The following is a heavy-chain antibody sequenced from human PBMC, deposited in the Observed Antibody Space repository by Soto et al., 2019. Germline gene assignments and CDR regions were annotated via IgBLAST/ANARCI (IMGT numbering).Heavy chain of an antibody. V-gene: IGHV1-18*01. CDR3: ARDSRIAAAGLIDY. CDR2: ISAYNGNT. CDR1: GYTFTSYG. D-gene: IGHD6-13*01. J-gene: IGHJ4*02. Sequence: ASVKVSCKASGYTFTSYGISWVRQAPGQGLEWMGWISAYNGNTNYAQKLQGRVTMTTDTSTSKAYMELRSLRSDDTAVYYCARDSRIAAAGLIDYWGQGTLVTVSS.